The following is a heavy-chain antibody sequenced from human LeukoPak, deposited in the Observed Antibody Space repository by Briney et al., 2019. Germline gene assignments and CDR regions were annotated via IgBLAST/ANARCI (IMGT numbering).Heavy chain of an antibody. V-gene: IGHV3-11*01. CDR2: ISNSGSTL. D-gene: IGHD3-10*01. J-gene: IGHJ4*02. CDR3: ARDALGSYDY. Sequence: GGPLRLSCAASGFAFSDFYMFWIRQAPGKGLKWISYISNSGSTLYYADSVKGRFTTSRDNDKNLLYLQMNSLRADDTAVYYCARDALGSYDYWGQGTLVTVSS. CDR1: GFAFSDFY.